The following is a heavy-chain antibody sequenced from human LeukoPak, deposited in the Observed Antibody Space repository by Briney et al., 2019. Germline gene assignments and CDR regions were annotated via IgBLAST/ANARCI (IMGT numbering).Heavy chain of an antibody. D-gene: IGHD6-13*01. CDR1: GFTFSSYA. Sequence: GGSLRLSCAASGFTFSSYAMSWVRQAPGKGLEWVSAISGSGGSTYYADSVKGRFTISRDNSKNTLYLQMNSLRVEDTAVYYCAKGSSNWLDHYYFDFWGQGTLVTVSS. J-gene: IGHJ4*02. CDR2: ISGSGGST. CDR3: AKGSSNWLDHYYFDF. V-gene: IGHV3-23*01.